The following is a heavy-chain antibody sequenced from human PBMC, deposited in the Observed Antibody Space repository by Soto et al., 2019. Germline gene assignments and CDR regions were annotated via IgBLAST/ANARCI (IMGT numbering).Heavy chain of an antibody. CDR1: GFTFSSYA. Sequence: EVQLLESGGGLVQPGGSLRLSCAASGFTFSSYAMSWVRQAPGMGLEWVSGVTGSGSTYYADSAKGRFTISRDNSKNTLYLQMNSLRAEDTAVYYCATRKDFFDYWGQGTLVTVSS. CDR3: ATRKDFFDY. V-gene: IGHV3-23*01. J-gene: IGHJ4*02. CDR2: VTGSGST.